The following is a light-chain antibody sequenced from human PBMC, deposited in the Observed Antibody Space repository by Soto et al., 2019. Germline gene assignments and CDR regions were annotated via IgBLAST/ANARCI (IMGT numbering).Light chain of an antibody. J-gene: IGKJ4*01. CDR3: QQHSNWPLT. CDR2: DAS. Sequence: EIVLTQSPATLSLSPGERASLSCRASQSVSTYLAWYQQNPGQAPRLLIFDASNRATGIPARFSGSGSGTDFTLTISSLEPEDFAVYYCQQHSNWPLTFGGGTKVDI. V-gene: IGKV3-11*01. CDR1: QSVSTY.